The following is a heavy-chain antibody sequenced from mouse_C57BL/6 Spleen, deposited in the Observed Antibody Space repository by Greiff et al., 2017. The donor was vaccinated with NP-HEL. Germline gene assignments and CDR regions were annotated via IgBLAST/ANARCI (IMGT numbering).Heavy chain of an antibody. D-gene: IGHD4-1*01. Sequence: VQLRESGPVLVKPGASVKMSCKASGYTFTDSYMNWVKQGQGKSLGWIGVINPSNGGTSYNQKFKGKATLTVNKSSSTAYMELSSLTSEDSAVYYCARGGTEYFDVWGTGTTVTVSS. J-gene: IGHJ1*03. CDR2: INPSNGGT. V-gene: IGHV1-19*01. CDR1: GYTFTDSY. CDR3: ARGGTEYFDV.